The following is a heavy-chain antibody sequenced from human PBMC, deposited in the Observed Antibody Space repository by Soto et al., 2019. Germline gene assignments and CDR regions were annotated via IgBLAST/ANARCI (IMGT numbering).Heavy chain of an antibody. CDR1: VFSLSTHGVG. Sequence: QITLKESGPTLVKPTQTLTLTCTFSVFSLSTHGVGVGWIRQPPGKALEWLALIYWDDSKEYSPSLKSRLTITKDTSRNQVVLTMTNMDPVDTATYYCAKKGGGDYILGYWGQGTLVTVSS. D-gene: IGHD4-17*01. CDR2: IYWDDSK. V-gene: IGHV2-5*02. CDR3: AKKGGGDYILGY. J-gene: IGHJ4*02.